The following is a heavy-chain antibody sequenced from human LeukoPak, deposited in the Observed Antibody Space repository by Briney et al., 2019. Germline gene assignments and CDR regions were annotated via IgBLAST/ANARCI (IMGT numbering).Heavy chain of an antibody. D-gene: IGHD6-13*01. CDR1: GGSISSSSYY. CDR3: ARAIAAAGPYYYYYYGMDV. CDR2: IYYSGST. Sequence: SETLSLTCTVSGGSISSSSYYWGWIRQPPGKGLEWIGYIYYSGSTNYNPSLKSRVTISVDTSKNQFSLKLSSVTAADTAVYYCARAIAAAGPYYYYYYGMDV. J-gene: IGHJ6*01. V-gene: IGHV4-61*05.